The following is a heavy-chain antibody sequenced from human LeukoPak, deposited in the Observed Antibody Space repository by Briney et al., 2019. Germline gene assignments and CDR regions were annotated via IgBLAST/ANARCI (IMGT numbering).Heavy chain of an antibody. CDR2: IYPDDSDT. CDR3: ARERSSQGYFDF. CDR1: GYSFTSYW. D-gene: IGHD6-6*01. V-gene: IGHV5-51*07. Sequence: GESLQISCKGSGYSFTSYWIGWVHQMPGKGLEWVGIIYPDDSDTRYSPSFQGQVTISADKSISTAYLQWSSLKASDTAMYYCARERSSQGYFDFWGQGTLVTVSS. J-gene: IGHJ4*02.